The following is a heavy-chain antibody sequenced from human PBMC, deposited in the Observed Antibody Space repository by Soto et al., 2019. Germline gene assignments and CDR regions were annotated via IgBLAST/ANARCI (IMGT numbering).Heavy chain of an antibody. V-gene: IGHV4-31*03. CDR1: GGSISSGGYY. Sequence: SETLSLTCTVSGGSISSGGYYWSWIRQHPGKGLEWIGYIYYSGSTYYNPSLKSRVTISVDTSKNQFSLKLSSVTAADTAVYYCARGGGYCSGGSCGVGAFDIWGQGTMVTVSS. J-gene: IGHJ3*02. CDR3: ARGGGYCSGGSCGVGAFDI. D-gene: IGHD2-15*01. CDR2: IYYSGST.